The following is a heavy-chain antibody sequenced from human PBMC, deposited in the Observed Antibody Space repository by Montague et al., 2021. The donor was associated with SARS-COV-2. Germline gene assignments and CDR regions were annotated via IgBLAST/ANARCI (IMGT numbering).Heavy chain of an antibody. CDR2: IYYSGST. CDR1: GGSISSYY. J-gene: IGHJ4*02. V-gene: IGHV4-59*01. Sequence: TLSLTCTVSGGSISSYYWRWIRQPPGKGLEWIGYIYYSGSTNYNPSLKSRVTISVDTSKNQFSLKLSSVTAADTAVYYCARVFPRWLQFDPYFDYWGQGTLVTVSS. D-gene: IGHD5-24*01. CDR3: ARVFPRWLQFDPYFDY.